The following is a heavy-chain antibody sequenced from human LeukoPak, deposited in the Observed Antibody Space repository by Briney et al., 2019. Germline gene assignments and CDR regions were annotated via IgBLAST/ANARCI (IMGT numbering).Heavy chain of an antibody. CDR2: ISHGGSNQ. J-gene: IGHJ4*02. CDR3: AKPMDSSGYGHFDY. D-gene: IGHD3-22*01. V-gene: IGHV3-30*18. Sequence: GGSLRLSCAASGFTFSRFGIHWVRQAPGKGLEWVALISHGGSNQYYGASVKGRFTISRDNSKNTLYLQMDSLRVEDTAVYYCAKPMDSSGYGHFDYWGQGTLVTVSS. CDR1: GFTFSRFG.